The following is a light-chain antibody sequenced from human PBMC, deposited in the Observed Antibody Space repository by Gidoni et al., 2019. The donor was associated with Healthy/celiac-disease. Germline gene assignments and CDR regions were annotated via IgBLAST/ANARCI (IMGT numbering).Light chain of an antibody. J-gene: IGKJ4*01. Sequence: DIVLTQSPGTLSLSPGERATLSCRASQSVSSSYLAWYQQKPGQAPRLLIYGASSRATGIQDRFSGSGSGTDFTLTISRLEPEDFAVYYCQQYGSSPTFGGGTKVEIK. V-gene: IGKV3-20*01. CDR1: QSVSSSY. CDR3: QQYGSSPT. CDR2: GAS.